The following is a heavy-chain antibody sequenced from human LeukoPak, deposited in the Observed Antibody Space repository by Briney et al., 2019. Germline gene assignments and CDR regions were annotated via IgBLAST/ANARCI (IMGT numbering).Heavy chain of an antibody. CDR2: INTDGSIT. Sequence: RAGGSLRLSCAASGFTFSSYWMHWVRQAPGKGLVWVSRINTDGSITTYADSVKGRFTISRDNAKNTLYLQMNSLRAEDTAVYYCARDFGRYRYYFDYWGQGTLVTVS. V-gene: IGHV3-74*01. CDR1: GFTFSSYW. J-gene: IGHJ4*02. D-gene: IGHD3/OR15-3a*01. CDR3: ARDFGRYRYYFDY.